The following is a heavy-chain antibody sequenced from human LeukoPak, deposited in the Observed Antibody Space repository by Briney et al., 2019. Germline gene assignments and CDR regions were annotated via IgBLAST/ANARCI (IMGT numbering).Heavy chain of an antibody. V-gene: IGHV4-39*01. CDR1: GGSISRYY. D-gene: IGHD3-10*01. Sequence: PSETLSLTCTVSGGSISRYYWGWIRQPPGKGLEWIGSIYYSGSTYYNLSLQSRVTISVDTSKNQFSLKLSSVTATDTAVYYCARHSRSVDYGSGSYTWDYWGQGTLVTVSS. J-gene: IGHJ4*02. CDR3: ARHSRSVDYGSGSYTWDY. CDR2: IYYSGST.